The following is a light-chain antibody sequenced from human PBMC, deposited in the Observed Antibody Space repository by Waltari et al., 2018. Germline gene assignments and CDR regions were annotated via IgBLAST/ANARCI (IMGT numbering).Light chain of an antibody. Sequence: EIVLTQSPATLSLSPGERATLSCRASQSVSSYLAWYPQKPGQAPRLLIYDASNRATGSPARFSGSGSGTDFTLTISILEPEDFAVYYCQQRSNWPLTFGGGTKVEIK. CDR2: DAS. J-gene: IGKJ4*01. V-gene: IGKV3-11*01. CDR3: QQRSNWPLT. CDR1: QSVSSY.